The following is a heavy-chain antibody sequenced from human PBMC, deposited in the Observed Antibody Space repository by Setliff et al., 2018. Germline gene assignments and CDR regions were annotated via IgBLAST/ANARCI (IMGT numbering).Heavy chain of an antibody. CDR3: ARDLGGVRYYGSGQGFDH. D-gene: IGHD3-10*01. V-gene: IGHV1-69*10. CDR1: VCTFISYA. Sequence: SVQVSCMASVCTFISYALSWVRQDPGQGLAWMGVTIPILGIANYAQKFQGRVTITADKSTSTAYMELSSLRSEDTAVYYCARDLGGVRYYGSGQGFDHWGQGTLVTVSS. CDR2: TIPILGIA. J-gene: IGHJ5*02.